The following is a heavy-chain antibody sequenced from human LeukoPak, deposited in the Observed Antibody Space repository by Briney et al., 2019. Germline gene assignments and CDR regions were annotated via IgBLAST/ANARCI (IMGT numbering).Heavy chain of an antibody. CDR2: ISAYNGNT. CDR1: GYTFTSYG. Sequence: ASVKVSCKASGYTFTSYGISWVRQAPGQGLEWMGWISAYNGNTNYAQKLQGRVTMTTDTSTSTAYMELRSLRSDDTAVYYCARGSPGITMVRGGPLDYWGQGTLVTVSS. J-gene: IGHJ4*02. V-gene: IGHV1-18*01. D-gene: IGHD3-10*01. CDR3: ARGSPGITMVRGGPLDY.